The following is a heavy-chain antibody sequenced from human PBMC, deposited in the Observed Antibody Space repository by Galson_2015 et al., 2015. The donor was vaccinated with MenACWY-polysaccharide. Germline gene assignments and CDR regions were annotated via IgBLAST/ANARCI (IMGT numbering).Heavy chain of an antibody. CDR1: GFTFSSYG. J-gene: IGHJ4*02. V-gene: IGHV3-30*02. Sequence: SLRLSCAASGFTFSSYGMHWVRQAPGKGLEWGAFIRYDGSNKYYADSVKGRFTISRDNSKNTLYLQMNSLRAEDTAVYYCAKEGYYYDSSGYSLPDYWGQGTLVTVSS. CDR3: AKEGYYYDSSGYSLPDY. D-gene: IGHD3-22*01. CDR2: IRYDGSNK.